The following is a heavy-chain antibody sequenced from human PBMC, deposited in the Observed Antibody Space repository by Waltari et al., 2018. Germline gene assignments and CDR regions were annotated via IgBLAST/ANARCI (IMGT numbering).Heavy chain of an antibody. CDR1: GASVGGYY. Sequence: QMQLQQWGAGRLKPSETRSLTCAVTGASVGGYYWTWVRQPPGRGLEWIGEISHSGDTDSNPSLSSRLTLSIDRSKHQISLRLTSVTAADTAIYYCARLVVGATKDFWGQGTLVTVSS. V-gene: IGHV4-34*02. D-gene: IGHD1-26*01. J-gene: IGHJ4*02. CDR3: ARLVVGATKDF. CDR2: ISHSGDT.